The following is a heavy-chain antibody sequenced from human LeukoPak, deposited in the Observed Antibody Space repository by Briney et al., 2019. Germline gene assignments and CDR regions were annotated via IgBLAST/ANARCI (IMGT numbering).Heavy chain of an antibody. Sequence: ATVKVSCRASGYTFTSYYMHWVRQAPGQGLEWMGIINPSGGSTSYAQKFQGRVTMTRDTSTSTVYMELSSLRSEDTAVYYCAREGCSSTSCYTPNWFDPWGQGTLVTVSS. CDR2: INPSGGST. D-gene: IGHD2-2*02. J-gene: IGHJ5*02. CDR1: GYTFTSYY. CDR3: AREGCSSTSCYTPNWFDP. V-gene: IGHV1-46*01.